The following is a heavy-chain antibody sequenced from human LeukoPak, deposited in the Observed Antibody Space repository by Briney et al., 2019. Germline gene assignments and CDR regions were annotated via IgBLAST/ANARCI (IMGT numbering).Heavy chain of an antibody. CDR1: GFTFSSYA. CDR2: IGASGGST. CDR3: AKAEGYDILTGLDY. V-gene: IGHV3-23*01. J-gene: IGHJ4*02. D-gene: IGHD3-9*01. Sequence: GGSLRLSCATSGFTFSSYAMSWVRQAPGKGLEWVSGIGASGGSTYYADSVKGRFTISRDNAKNTLYLQMNSLRTEDTAVYYCAKAEGYDILTGLDYWGQGTLVTVSS.